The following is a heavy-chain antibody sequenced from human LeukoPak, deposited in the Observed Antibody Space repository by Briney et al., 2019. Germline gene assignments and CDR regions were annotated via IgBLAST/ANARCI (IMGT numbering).Heavy chain of an antibody. CDR2: IYYSGST. J-gene: IGHJ1*01. Sequence: SETLSLTCTVSGGSISSYYWSWIRQPPGKGLEWIGYIYYSGSTNYNPSLKSRVTISVDTSKNQFSLKLSSVTAADTAVYYCAGDSGGSSGSYEYFQHWGQGTLVTVSS. CDR3: AGDSGGSSGSYEYFQH. CDR1: GGSISSYY. D-gene: IGHD6-19*01. V-gene: IGHV4-59*01.